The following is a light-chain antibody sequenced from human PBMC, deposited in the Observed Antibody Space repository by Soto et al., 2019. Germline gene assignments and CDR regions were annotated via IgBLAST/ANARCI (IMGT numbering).Light chain of an antibody. V-gene: IGKV1-5*01. CDR2: AAS. CDR1: QTISSW. Sequence: DIQMTQSPSTLSGSVGDRVTITCRASQTISSWLAWYQQKPGKAPKLLIYAASALQLGVPSRFSGSGSGTDFTLTISSLQPEDSATYYCQKYNGGQWTFGQGTKVDIK. J-gene: IGKJ1*01. CDR3: QKYNGGQWT.